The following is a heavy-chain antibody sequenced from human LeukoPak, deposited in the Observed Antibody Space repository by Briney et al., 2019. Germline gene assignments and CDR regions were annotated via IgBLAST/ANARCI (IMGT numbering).Heavy chain of an antibody. Sequence: GGSLRLSCAASGFTFSNAWMSWVRQAPGKGLEWVGRIKSKTDGCTTDYAAPVKGRFTISRDDSKNTVYLQMNSLKTEDTAMYYCTTGPGNSVYWGQGTLVTVSS. CDR3: TTGPGNSVY. CDR2: IKSKTDGCTT. J-gene: IGHJ4*02. V-gene: IGHV3-15*01. CDR1: GFTFSNAW. D-gene: IGHD4-23*01.